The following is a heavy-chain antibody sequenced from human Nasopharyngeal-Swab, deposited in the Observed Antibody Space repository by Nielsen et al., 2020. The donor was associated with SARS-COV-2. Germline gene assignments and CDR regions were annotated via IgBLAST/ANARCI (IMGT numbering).Heavy chain of an antibody. CDR2: IIPIFGTA. V-gene: IGHV1-69*13. J-gene: IGHJ5*02. CDR1: GGTFSSYA. CDR3: ARDTRPGWSWFDP. Sequence: SVKVSCKASGGTFSSYAISWVRQAPGQGLEWMGGIIPIFGTASYAQKFQGRVTITADESTSTAYMELSSLRSEDTAVYYCARDTRPGWSWFDPWGQGTLVTVSS. D-gene: IGHD3-3*01.